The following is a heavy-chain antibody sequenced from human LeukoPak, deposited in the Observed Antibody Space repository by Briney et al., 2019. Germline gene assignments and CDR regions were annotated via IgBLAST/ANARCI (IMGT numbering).Heavy chain of an antibody. CDR3: ARFTVLGPGDY. J-gene: IGHJ4*02. V-gene: IGHV3-20*04. CDR1: GFTFSTYW. CDR2: INWNGSR. D-gene: IGHD4-17*01. Sequence: GGSLRLSCAASGFTFSTYWMSWVRQAPGKGLEWVSGINWNGSRGYADSVKGRFTISRDNAKNSLYLQMNSLRAEDTALYYCARFTVLGPGDYWGQGTLVTVSS.